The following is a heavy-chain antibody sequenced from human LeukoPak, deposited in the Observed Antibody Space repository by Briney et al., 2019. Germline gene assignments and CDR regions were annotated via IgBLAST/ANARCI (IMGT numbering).Heavy chain of an antibody. Sequence: GASVKVSCKASGYTFTTYGITWVRQAPGQGLEWMGWISGDNDSTNYAQKLQSRVTMTTDTSTSTAYMELRSLKSDDTAVYYCARDGFTTGSHDAFDIWGQGTMVSVSS. CDR1: GYTFTTYG. J-gene: IGHJ3*02. CDR3: ARDGFTTGSHDAFDI. D-gene: IGHD2-8*01. V-gene: IGHV1-18*01. CDR2: ISGDNDST.